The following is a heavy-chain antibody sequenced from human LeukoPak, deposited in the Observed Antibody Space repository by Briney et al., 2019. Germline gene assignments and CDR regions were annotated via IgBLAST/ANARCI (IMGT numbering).Heavy chain of an antibody. J-gene: IGHJ4*02. Sequence: GGSLRLSCAASGFTFSNFAMSWVRQAPGKGLEWVSGISGTGVNTHCADSARGRFTISRDYSKNTLYLRMSSLRAEDTAVYYCAKSSVRGVDSFDYWGQGTLVTVSS. V-gene: IGHV3-23*01. CDR2: ISGTGVNT. D-gene: IGHD3-10*01. CDR1: GFTFSNFA. CDR3: AKSSVRGVDSFDY.